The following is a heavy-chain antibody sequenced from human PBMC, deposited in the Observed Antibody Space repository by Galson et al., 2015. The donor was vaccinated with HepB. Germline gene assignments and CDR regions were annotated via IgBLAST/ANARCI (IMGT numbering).Heavy chain of an antibody. J-gene: IGHJ4*02. CDR3: ARQADTKWNAAEHFDS. CDR2: IDPSDSYT. CDR1: GYTFTNYW. D-gene: IGHD5-18*01. Sequence: QSGAEVKKPGESLRISCKVSGYTFTNYWISWVRQVPGKGLEWMARIDPSDSYTNYSPSFQGHVTVSVDKSIGTAYLQWSGLKASDTAMYYCARQADTKWNAAEHFDSWGQGALVTVSS. V-gene: IGHV5-10-1*01.